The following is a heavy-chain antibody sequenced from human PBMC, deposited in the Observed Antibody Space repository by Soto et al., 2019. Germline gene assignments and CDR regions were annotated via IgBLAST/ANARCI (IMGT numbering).Heavy chain of an antibody. J-gene: IGHJ6*02. CDR2: ITDTGGDA. Sequence: PGGSLRLSCVASGLTFGSRAMTWVRQAPGEGLQWVSTITDTGGDAKYADSVRGRFVISRDNSKKTLYLQMNGLRAEDTAVYYCAKDTRYCSGGSCRPYYGMDVWGQGTTVTVSS. CDR3: AKDTRYCSGGSCRPYYGMDV. V-gene: IGHV3-23*01. D-gene: IGHD2-15*01. CDR1: GLTFGSRA.